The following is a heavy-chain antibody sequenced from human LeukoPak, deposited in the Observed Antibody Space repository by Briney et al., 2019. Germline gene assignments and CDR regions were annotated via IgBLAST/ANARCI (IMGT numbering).Heavy chain of an antibody. Sequence: GASVKVSRKSSGYTFTSYDINWVRQATGQGSEWMGWMNPNSGNTGYAQKFQGRVTMTRNTSISTAYMELSSLRSEDTAVYYCAGSGSSSFDYWGQGTLVTVSS. J-gene: IGHJ4*02. D-gene: IGHD3-10*01. V-gene: IGHV1-8*01. CDR1: GYTFTSYD. CDR3: AGSGSSSFDY. CDR2: MNPNSGNT.